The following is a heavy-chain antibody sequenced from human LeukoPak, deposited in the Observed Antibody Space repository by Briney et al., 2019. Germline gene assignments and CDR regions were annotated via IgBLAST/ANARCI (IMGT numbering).Heavy chain of an antibody. CDR1: GFTFSSYA. CDR3: AKDPLRGRDY. D-gene: IGHD4-17*01. J-gene: IGHJ4*02. CDR2: ISGSGGST. V-gene: IGHV3-23*01. Sequence: PGGSLRLSCAASGFTFSSYAMSGGRQAPGEGLEWVSAISGSGGSTYYADSVTGRFTISRDSSKNTLYLQMNSLRAEDTAVYYCAKDPLRGRDYWGQGTLVTVSS.